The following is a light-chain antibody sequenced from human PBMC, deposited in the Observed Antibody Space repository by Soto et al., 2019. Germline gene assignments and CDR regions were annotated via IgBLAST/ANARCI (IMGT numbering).Light chain of an antibody. Sequence: DIQVTQSPPTLSASVGDRVTITCRASQTISTWMAWYQQKPGKAPKLLVYDASNLQSGVASRSSGSGSGTEFTLIISGLQPDDSATYYCQQYPNTNNPWMXGQGTKVDIK. J-gene: IGKJ1*01. V-gene: IGKV1-5*01. CDR2: DAS. CDR1: QTISTW. CDR3: QQYPNTNNPWM.